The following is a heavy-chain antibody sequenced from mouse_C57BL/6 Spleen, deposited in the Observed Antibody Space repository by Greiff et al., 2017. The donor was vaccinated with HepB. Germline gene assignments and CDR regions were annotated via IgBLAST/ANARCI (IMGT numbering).Heavy chain of an antibody. CDR1: GFTFSDYG. V-gene: IGHV5-17*01. CDR3: ASYGSSFYWYFDV. J-gene: IGHJ1*03. CDR2: ISSGSSTI. Sequence: EVQRVESGGGLVKPGGSLKLSCAASGFTFSDYGMHWVRQAPEKGLEWVAYISSGSSTIYYADTVKGRFTISRDNAKNTLFLQMTSLRSEDTAMYYCASYGSSFYWYFDVWGTGTTVTVSS. D-gene: IGHD1-1*01.